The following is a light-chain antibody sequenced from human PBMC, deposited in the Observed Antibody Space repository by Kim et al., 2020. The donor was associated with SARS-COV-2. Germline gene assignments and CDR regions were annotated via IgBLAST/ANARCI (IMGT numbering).Light chain of an antibody. CDR1: KLGDKY. CDR3: QAWDSSSVV. J-gene: IGLJ2*01. V-gene: IGLV3-1*01. CDR2: QDS. Sequence: VSPGQTTSITCSGDKLGDKYACWYQQKPGQSPVLVIYQDSKRPSGIPERFSGSNSGNTATLTISGTQAMDEADYYCQAWDSSSVVFGGGTQLTVL.